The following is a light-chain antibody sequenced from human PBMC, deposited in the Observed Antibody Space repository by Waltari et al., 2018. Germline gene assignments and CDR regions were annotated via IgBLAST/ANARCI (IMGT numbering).Light chain of an antibody. CDR2: GAS. CDR1: QSISRY. CDR3: QQSYTTPMYT. J-gene: IGKJ2*01. Sequence: DIQMTQSPSSLAASVGDRVTITCRASQSISRYLNWYQQKPGKAPNVLIYGASTLKSGVPSRFSGSGSGTDFTLIISNVQPEDFAVYYCQQSYTTPMYTFGQGTKLEI. V-gene: IGKV1-39*01.